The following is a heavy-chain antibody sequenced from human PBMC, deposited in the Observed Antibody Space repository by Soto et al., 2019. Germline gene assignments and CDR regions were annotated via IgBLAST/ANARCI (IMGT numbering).Heavy chain of an antibody. J-gene: IGHJ5*02. CDR2: IYYSGST. CDR1: GGSISSYY. D-gene: IGHD3-3*01. Sequence: SETLSLTCTVSGGSISSYYWSWIRQPPGKGLEWIGYIYYSGSTNYNPSPKSRVTISVDTSKNQFSLKLSSVTAADTAVYYCARDVASDYDFWSGTNNWFDPWGQGTLVTVSS. V-gene: IGHV4-59*01. CDR3: ARDVASDYDFWSGTNNWFDP.